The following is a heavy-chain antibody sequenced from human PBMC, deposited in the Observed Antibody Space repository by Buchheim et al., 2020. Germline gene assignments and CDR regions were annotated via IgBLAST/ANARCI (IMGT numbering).Heavy chain of an antibody. D-gene: IGHD4-11*01. CDR2: ISYDGSNK. Sequence: QVQLVESGGGVVQPGRSLRLSCAASGFTFSSYGMHWVRQAPGKGLEWVAVISYDGSNKYYADSVKGRFTISRDNSKNTLYLQMNSLRAEDTAVYYCAKFTVTTHPSDYWGRGTL. J-gene: IGHJ4*02. CDR1: GFTFSSYG. CDR3: AKFTVTTHPSDY. V-gene: IGHV3-30*18.